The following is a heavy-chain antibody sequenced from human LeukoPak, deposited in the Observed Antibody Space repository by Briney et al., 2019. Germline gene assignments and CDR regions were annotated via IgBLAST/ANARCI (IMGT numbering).Heavy chain of an antibody. D-gene: IGHD2-2*01. Sequence: GGSLRLSCAASGFTVSSSYMSWVRQAPGKGLEWVSVIYSGGSGSTYYADSVKGRFTISRDNSKNTLNLQMNSLRAEDTAVYYCAHRKATSWAQDYWGQGTLVTVSS. J-gene: IGHJ4*02. CDR3: AHRKATSWAQDY. CDR2: IYSGGSGST. V-gene: IGHV3-53*01. CDR1: GFTVSSSY.